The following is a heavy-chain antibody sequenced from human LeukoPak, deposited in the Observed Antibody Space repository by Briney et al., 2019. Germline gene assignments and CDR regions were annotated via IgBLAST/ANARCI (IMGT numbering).Heavy chain of an antibody. CDR3: ARDKGDYTRSYFDY. D-gene: IGHD4-17*01. CDR2: INPNSGGT. Sequence: ASVKVSCKASGYTFTGYYMHWVRQAPGQGRAWMGCINPNSGGTNYAQKFQGRVTMTRDTSISKAYMEMSRLRSDDTAVYYCARDKGDYTRSYFDYWGQGTLVTVSS. J-gene: IGHJ4*02. V-gene: IGHV1-2*02. CDR1: GYTFTGYY.